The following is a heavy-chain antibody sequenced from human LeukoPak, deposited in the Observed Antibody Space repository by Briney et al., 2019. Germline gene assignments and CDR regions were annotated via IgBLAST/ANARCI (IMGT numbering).Heavy chain of an antibody. CDR3: ARVSRTLSNSPYGMDV. D-gene: IGHD2-21*01. V-gene: IGHV3-53*01. Sequence: AGGSLRLSCAASGFTVSSNYMSWVRQAPGKGLEWVSVIYSGGSTYYADSVKGRFTIPRDNSKNTLYLQMNSLRAEDTAVYYCARVSRTLSNSPYGMDVWGQGTTVTVSS. J-gene: IGHJ6*02. CDR1: GFTVSSNY. CDR2: IYSGGST.